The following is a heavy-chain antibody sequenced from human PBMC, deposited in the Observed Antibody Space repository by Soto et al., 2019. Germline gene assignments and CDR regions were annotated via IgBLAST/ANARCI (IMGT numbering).Heavy chain of an antibody. V-gene: IGHV1-8*01. CDR1: RYTFTSYD. CDR2: MNPNSGNT. CDR3: ARGLQLSPYSFDY. J-gene: IGHJ4*02. Sequence: ASVKVSCKASRYTFTSYDINWVRQATGQGLEWMGWMNPNSGNTGYAQKFQGRVTMTRNTSISTAYMGLSSLRSEDTAVYYCARGLQLSPYSFDYWAREPRSPSPQ.